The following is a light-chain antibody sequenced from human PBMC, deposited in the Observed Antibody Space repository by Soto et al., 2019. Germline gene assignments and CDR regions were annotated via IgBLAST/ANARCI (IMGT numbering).Light chain of an antibody. J-gene: IGKJ1*01. CDR3: QQSFSTTPT. Sequence: DIQMTQSPSSLSASVGDRVTITGRASQSIRSFLTWYQQKAGKAPKLXIYAASSLQSGVPSRFGGSGSGTDFTLTISSLQPEDFASYYCQQSFSTTPTFGQGTKVDIK. CDR1: QSIRSF. V-gene: IGKV1-39*01. CDR2: AAS.